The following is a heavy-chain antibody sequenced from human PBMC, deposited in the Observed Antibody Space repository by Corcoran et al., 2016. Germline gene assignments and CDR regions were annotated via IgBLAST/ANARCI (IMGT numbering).Heavy chain of an antibody. CDR3: AREFLEYSISWYVGYYFDY. J-gene: IGHJ4*02. Sequence: QLQLQESGPGLVKPSEPLSLTCAVSGGSISSSNYYWGWIRQPPGKGLEWIGSIYYSGSTYYNPSIKSRVTISVDTSKNQFSLKLNSVTAADTAVYFWAREFLEYSISWYVGYYFDYWGQGTLVTVSS. V-gene: IGHV4-39*07. CDR2: IYYSGST. D-gene: IGHD6-13*01. CDR1: GGSISSSNYY.